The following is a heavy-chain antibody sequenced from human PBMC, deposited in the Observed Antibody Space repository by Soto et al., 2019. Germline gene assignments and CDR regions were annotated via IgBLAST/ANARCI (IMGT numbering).Heavy chain of an antibody. J-gene: IGHJ5*02. V-gene: IGHV1-18*01. CDR2: ISAYNGNT. CDR3: ASWYSSSSASDWLDP. CDR1: GYTFTSYG. D-gene: IGHD6-6*01. Sequence: GASVKVSCKASGYTFTSYGISWVRQAPGQGLEWMGWISAYNGNTNYAQKLQGRVTMTTDTSTSTAYMELRSLRSDDTAVYYCASWYSSSSASDWLDPWGQGTLVTVSS.